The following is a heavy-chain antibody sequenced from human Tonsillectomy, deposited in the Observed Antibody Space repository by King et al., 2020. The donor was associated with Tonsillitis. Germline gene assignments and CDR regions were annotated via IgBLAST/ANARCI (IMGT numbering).Heavy chain of an antibody. CDR1: GGSISSSSYY. Sequence: QLQESGPGLVKPSETLSLTCTVSGGSISSSSYYWGWIRQPPGKGLEWIGSIYYSGSTYYNPSLKSRVTISVDTSKNQFPLKLSSVTAADTAVYYCARPLGDWYFDLWGRGTLVTVSS. CDR2: IYYSGST. V-gene: IGHV4-39*06. CDR3: ARPLGDWYFDL. J-gene: IGHJ2*01.